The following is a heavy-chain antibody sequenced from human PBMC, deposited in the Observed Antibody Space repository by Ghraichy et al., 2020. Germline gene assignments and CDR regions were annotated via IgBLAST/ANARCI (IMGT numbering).Heavy chain of an antibody. Sequence: SETLSLTCTVSGGSISSYYWSWIRQPPGKGLEWIGYIYYSGSTNYNPSLQSRVTMSVDTSKNQFSLKLSSVTAADPAVYYCARQLPNWYFDLWGRGTLVTVSS. CDR2: IYYSGST. J-gene: IGHJ2*01. D-gene: IGHD1-26*01. CDR1: GGSISSYY. V-gene: IGHV4-59*01. CDR3: ARQLPNWYFDL.